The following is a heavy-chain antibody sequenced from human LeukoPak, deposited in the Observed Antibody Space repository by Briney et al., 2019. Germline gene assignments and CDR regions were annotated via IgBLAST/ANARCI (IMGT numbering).Heavy chain of an antibody. D-gene: IGHD5-18*01. J-gene: IGHJ4*02. Sequence: SVKVSCKASGGTFSSYAISWVRQAPGQGLEWMGGIIPIFGTANYAQKFQGRVTITADESTSTAYMELSSLRSEDTAVYYCARDRDWAGYTYGFYYWGQGTLVTVSS. CDR3: ARDRDWAGYTYGFYY. V-gene: IGHV1-69*01. CDR2: IIPIFGTA. CDR1: GGTFSSYA.